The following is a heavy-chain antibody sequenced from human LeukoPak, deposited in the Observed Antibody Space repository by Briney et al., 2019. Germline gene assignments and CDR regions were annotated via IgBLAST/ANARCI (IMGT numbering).Heavy chain of an antibody. CDR1: GFTFSTYG. J-gene: IGHJ4*02. V-gene: IGHV3-33*01. D-gene: IGHD3-22*01. Sequence: PGGSLRLSCATSGFTFSTYGMHWVRQAPGKGLEWVAVIWYDGSNKYYADSVKGRFTISRDNSKNTLYLQMNSLRAEDTAVYYCARGGGTVSYYYDSSGPPFDYWGQGTLVTVSS. CDR2: IWYDGSNK. CDR3: ARGGGTVSYYYDSSGPPFDY.